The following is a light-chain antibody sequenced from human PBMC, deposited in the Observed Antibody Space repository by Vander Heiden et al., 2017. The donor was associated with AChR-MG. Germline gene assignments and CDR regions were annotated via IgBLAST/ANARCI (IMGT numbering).Light chain of an antibody. V-gene: IGLV2-8*01. Sequence: QSALTQPPPASASPGQSVTISCTGTRSDVGGYNHVPWYQQHPCYAPRLMIYEVSKRPSGVPDRFSGSKSGNTASLTVSGLQDEDEADYYCSSYAGSNNVKFGGGTRLTVL. J-gene: IGLJ2*01. CDR1: RSDVGGYNH. CDR3: SSYAGSNNVK. CDR2: EVS.